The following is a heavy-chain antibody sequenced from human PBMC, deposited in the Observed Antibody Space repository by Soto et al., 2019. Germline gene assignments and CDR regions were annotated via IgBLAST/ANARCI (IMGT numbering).Heavy chain of an antibody. CDR2: INHSGST. CDR3: ARLGGYVSVGYYYLWDS. CDR1: DGSMNSDSSY. Sequence: SETLSLTCRVSDGSMNSDSSYWGWIRQPPGKGLEWIGVINHSGSTYHNLSLKGRVTMSVDASRNQLSLKLTSMTAADTAVYYCARLGGYVSVGYYYLWDSWGQGTLVTVSS. V-gene: IGHV4-39*01. J-gene: IGHJ4*02. D-gene: IGHD3-22*01.